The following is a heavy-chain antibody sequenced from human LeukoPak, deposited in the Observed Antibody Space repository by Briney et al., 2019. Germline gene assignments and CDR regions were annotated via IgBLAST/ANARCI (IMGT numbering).Heavy chain of an antibody. D-gene: IGHD2-2*01. Sequence: GGSLRLSCAASGFTFSSYAMHWVRQAPGKGLEWVAVISPDGVNHYYADSVKGRFTISRDNAKNSLYLQMHSLRAEDTAVFFCARRSALLSFDYWGQGTLVTVSS. CDR3: ARRSALLSFDY. J-gene: IGHJ4*02. CDR2: ISPDGVNH. CDR1: GFTFSSYA. V-gene: IGHV3-30-3*01.